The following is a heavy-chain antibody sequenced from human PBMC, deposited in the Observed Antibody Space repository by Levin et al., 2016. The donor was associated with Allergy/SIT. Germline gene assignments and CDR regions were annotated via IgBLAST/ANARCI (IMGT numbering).Heavy chain of an antibody. CDR1: GFTFSTYA. J-gene: IGHJ4*02. Sequence: GESLKISCVASGFTFSTYAMSWVRQAPGKGLEWVSAISGGGDNTYYAESVKGRFTISRDNSKNTLHLQMNSLRAEDTAVYYCAKEGDVSTVTPDYFDYWGQGVLVTVSS. CDR3: AKEGDVSTVTPDYFDY. V-gene: IGHV3-23*01. D-gene: IGHD4-17*01. CDR2: ISGGGDNT.